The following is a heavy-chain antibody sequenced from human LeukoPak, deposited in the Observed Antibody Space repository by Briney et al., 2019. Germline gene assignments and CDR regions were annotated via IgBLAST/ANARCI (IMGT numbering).Heavy chain of an antibody. CDR1: GGTFSSYS. CDR3: ARETRVRWTDY. CDR2: IIPMFGTT. Sequence: ASVKVSCKASGGTFSSYSISWVRQAPGQGLEWMGVIIPMFGTTTYAQRFQGRVTITADKSTSTAYMELGSLRSEDTAVYYCARETRVRWTDYWGQGILVTVSS. V-gene: IGHV1-69*06. D-gene: IGHD5-24*01. J-gene: IGHJ4*02.